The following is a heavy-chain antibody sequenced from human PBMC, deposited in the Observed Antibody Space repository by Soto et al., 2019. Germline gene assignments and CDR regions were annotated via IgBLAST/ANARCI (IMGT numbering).Heavy chain of an antibody. J-gene: IGHJ5*02. Sequence: SETLSLTCTVSGGSISSGGYYWSWIRQHPGKGLEWIGYIYYSGSTYYNPSLKSRVTISVDTSKNQFSLKLSSVTAADTAVYYCARDRYDGGYYPPINWFDPWGQGTLVTVSS. V-gene: IGHV4-31*03. D-gene: IGHD3-22*01. CDR3: ARDRYDGGYYPPINWFDP. CDR2: IYYSGST. CDR1: GGSISSGGYY.